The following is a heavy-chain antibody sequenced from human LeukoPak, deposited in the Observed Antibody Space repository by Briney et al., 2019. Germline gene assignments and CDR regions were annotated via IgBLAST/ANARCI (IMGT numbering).Heavy chain of an antibody. CDR1: GYSFTSYW. CDR3: AREDRLYSSGWPFDY. J-gene: IGHJ4*02. Sequence: GESLKISCKGSGYSFTSYWIGWVRQMPGKGLEWMGIIYPGDSDTRYSPSFQGQVTIPADKSISTAYLQWSSLKASDTAMYYCAREDRLYSSGWPFDYWGQGTLVTVSS. V-gene: IGHV5-51*01. D-gene: IGHD6-19*01. CDR2: IYPGDSDT.